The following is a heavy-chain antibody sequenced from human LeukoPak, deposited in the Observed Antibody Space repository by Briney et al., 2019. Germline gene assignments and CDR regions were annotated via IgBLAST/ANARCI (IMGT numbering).Heavy chain of an antibody. CDR3: ARNPGYYDSSGYSPRFDY. Sequence: QPGRSLRLSCAASGFTFSSYAMHWVRQAPGKGLEWVAVMSYDGSNKYYADSVKGRFTISRDNSKNTLYLQMNSLRAEDTAVYYCARNPGYYDSSGYSPRFDYWGQGTLVTVSS. CDR1: GFTFSSYA. CDR2: MSYDGSNK. D-gene: IGHD3-22*01. V-gene: IGHV3-30-3*01. J-gene: IGHJ4*02.